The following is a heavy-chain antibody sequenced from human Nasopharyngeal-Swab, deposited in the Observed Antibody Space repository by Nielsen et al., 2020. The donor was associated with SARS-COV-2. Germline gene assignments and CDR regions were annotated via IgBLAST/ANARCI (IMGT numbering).Heavy chain of an antibody. Sequence: ASVKVSCKASGYTFNSYGISWVRQAPGQGLEWMAWISAHSGKTEYAEKFQGRVTMTTDTSTSTAYMELRSLRSDDTAVYYCARPDSGTYSRLDYWGQGTLVTVSS. CDR1: GYTFNSYG. V-gene: IGHV1-18*04. J-gene: IGHJ4*02. D-gene: IGHD1-26*01. CDR3: ARPDSGTYSRLDY. CDR2: ISAHSGKT.